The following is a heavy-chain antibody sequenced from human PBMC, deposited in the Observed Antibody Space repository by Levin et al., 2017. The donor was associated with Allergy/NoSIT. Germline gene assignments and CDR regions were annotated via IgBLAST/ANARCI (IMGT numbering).Heavy chain of an antibody. CDR1: GFTFSSYA. CDR3: AKLPREYCSASSCPNWFDL. D-gene: IGHD2-15*01. Sequence: LGESLKISCAASGFTFSSYAMTWVRQAPGTGLEWVSAISASGGTTYYAESVKGRFTISRDNSENTLYLQMSSLRAEDTAVYYCAKLPREYCSASSCPNWFDLWGQGTLVTVSS. V-gene: IGHV3-23*01. CDR2: ISASGGTT. J-gene: IGHJ5*02.